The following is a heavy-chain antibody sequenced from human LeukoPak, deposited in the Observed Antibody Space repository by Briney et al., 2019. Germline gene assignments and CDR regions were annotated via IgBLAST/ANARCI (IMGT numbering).Heavy chain of an antibody. V-gene: IGHV3-21*01. CDR1: GFTFSSYT. J-gene: IGHJ4*02. CDR2: ISSSSSYI. CDR3: ATARDGYRKGIDS. Sequence: KPGGSLRLSCAASGFTFSSYTMNWVRQGPGKGLEWVSSISSSSSYIYYADSLKGRFTVSRDNAKNSLYLQMNGLRVEDTAVYYCATARDGYRKGIDSWGQGTLVTVSS. D-gene: IGHD5-24*01.